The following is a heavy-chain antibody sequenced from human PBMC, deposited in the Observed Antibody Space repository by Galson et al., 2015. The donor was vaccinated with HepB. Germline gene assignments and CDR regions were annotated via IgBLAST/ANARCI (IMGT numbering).Heavy chain of an antibody. V-gene: IGHV1-8*01. D-gene: IGHD3-3*01. CDR1: GYTFTSYD. J-gene: IGHJ6*03. CDR3: ARASPYYDFPMKSYYYYYMDV. Sequence: SVKVSCKASGYTFTSYDINWVRQATGQGLEWMGWMNPNSGNTGYAQKFQGRVTMTRNTSISTAYMELSSLRSEDTAVYYCARASPYYDFPMKSYYYYYMDVWGKGTTVTVSS. CDR2: MNPNSGNT.